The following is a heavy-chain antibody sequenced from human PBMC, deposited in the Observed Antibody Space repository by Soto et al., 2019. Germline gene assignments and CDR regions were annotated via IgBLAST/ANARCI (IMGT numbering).Heavy chain of an antibody. V-gene: IGHV4-61*01. CDR1: GGSVSSGSYY. Sequence: SEALSLTCTVSGGSVSSGSYYWSWIRQPPGKGLEWIGYIYYSGSTNYNPSLKSRVTISVDTSKNQFSLKLSSVTAADTAIYYCARGVTITTAGCGPHYWGQVTLVTVSS. D-gene: IGHD3-9*01. CDR3: ARGVTITTAGCGPHY. J-gene: IGHJ4*02. CDR2: IYYSGST.